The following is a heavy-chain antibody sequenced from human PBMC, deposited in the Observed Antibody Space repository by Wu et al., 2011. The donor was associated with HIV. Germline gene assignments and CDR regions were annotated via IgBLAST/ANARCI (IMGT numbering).Heavy chain of an antibody. V-gene: IGHV1-18*01. Sequence: QVQLVQSGAEVKKPGASVKVSCKASGYTFTSYGISWVRQAPGQGLEWMGWISAYNGNTNYAQKLQGRVTMTTDTSTSTAYMELRSLRSDDTAVYYCARVYGYYYDSSGYYKYNWFDPWGQGTRGHVSS. CDR2: ISAYNGNT. CDR3: ARVYGYYYDSSGYYKYNWFDP. CDR1: GYTFTSYG. D-gene: IGHD3-22*01. J-gene: IGHJ5*02.